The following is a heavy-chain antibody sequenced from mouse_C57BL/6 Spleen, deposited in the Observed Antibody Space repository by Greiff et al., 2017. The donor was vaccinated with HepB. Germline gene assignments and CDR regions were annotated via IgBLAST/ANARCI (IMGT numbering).Heavy chain of an antibody. V-gene: IGHV5-17*01. CDR3: AREGYYGSSFYYAMDY. J-gene: IGHJ4*01. D-gene: IGHD1-1*01. CDR2: ISSGSSTI. CDR1: GFTFSDYG. Sequence: EVHLVESGGGLVKPGGSLKLSCAASGFTFSDYGMHWVRQAPEKGLEWVAYISSGSSTIYYADTVKGRFTISRDNAKNTLFLQMTSLRSEDTAMYYCAREGYYGSSFYYAMDYWGQGTSVTVSS.